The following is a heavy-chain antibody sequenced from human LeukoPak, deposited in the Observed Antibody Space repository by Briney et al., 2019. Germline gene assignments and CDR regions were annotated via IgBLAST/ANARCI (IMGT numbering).Heavy chain of an antibody. Sequence: SGGSLRLSCAASGFTFSSYWMSWVRQAPGKGLERVAKINPDGSEKYYVDSVKGRFTISRDNAKNSLYLQMNSLRAEDTAVYYCARDRHYYDSSGYCFADYWGQGTLVTVSS. CDR1: GFTFSSYW. D-gene: IGHD3-22*01. CDR2: INPDGSEK. J-gene: IGHJ4*02. V-gene: IGHV3-7*01. CDR3: ARDRHYYDSSGYCFADY.